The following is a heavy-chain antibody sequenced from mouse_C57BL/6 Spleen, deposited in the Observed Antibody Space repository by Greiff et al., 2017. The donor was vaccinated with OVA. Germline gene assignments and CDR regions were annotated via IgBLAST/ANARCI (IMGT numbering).Heavy chain of an antibody. CDR3: TPYYGSSYYAMDY. V-gene: IGHV1-15*01. D-gene: IGHD1-1*01. CDR1: GYTFTDYE. Sequence: QVQLKESGAELVRPGASVTLSCKASGYTFTDYEMHWVKQTPVHGLEWIGAIDPETGGTAYNQKFKGKAILTADKSSSTAYMELRSLTSEDSAVYYCTPYYGSSYYAMDYWGQGTSVTVSS. CDR2: IDPETGGT. J-gene: IGHJ4*01.